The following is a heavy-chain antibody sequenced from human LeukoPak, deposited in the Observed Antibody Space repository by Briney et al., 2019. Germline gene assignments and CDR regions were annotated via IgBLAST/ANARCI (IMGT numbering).Heavy chain of an antibody. CDR2: INHSGST. CDR3: ARAVTMIRGVYGQNWFDP. D-gene: IGHD3-10*01. V-gene: IGHV4-34*01. J-gene: IGHJ5*02. Sequence: IPSETLSLTCAVYGGSFSGYYWSWIRQPPGKGLEWIGEINHSGSTNYNPSLKSRVTISVDTSKNQFSLKLSSVTAADTAVYYCARAVTMIRGVYGQNWFDPWGQGALVTVSS. CDR1: GGSFSGYY.